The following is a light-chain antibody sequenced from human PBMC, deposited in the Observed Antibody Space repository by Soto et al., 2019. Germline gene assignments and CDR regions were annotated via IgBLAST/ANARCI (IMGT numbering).Light chain of an antibody. CDR1: QTISSW. J-gene: IGKJ5*01. Sequence: DVPITQSTYTLSASVGDRVTITCRASQTISSWLAWYQQKPGKAPKLLIYKASTLKSGVPSRFSGSGSGTDFTLTISSLQPEDFATYYCQQSYSTLLVTFGQGTRLEIK. CDR2: KAS. V-gene: IGKV1-5*03. CDR3: QQSYSTLLVT.